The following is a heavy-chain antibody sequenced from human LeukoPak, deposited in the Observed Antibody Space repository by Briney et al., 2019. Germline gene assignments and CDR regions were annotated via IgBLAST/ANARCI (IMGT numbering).Heavy chain of an antibody. CDR2: IYSGGST. V-gene: IGHV3-53*01. CDR3: ARVGSRNWFDP. J-gene: IGHJ5*02. CDR1: GFTVSSNY. Sequence: PGGSLRLSCAASGFTVSSNYMSWVRQAPGKELEWVSVIYSGGSTYYADSVKGRFTISRDNSKNTLYLQMNSLRAEDTAVYYCARVGSRNWFDPWGQGTLVTVSS.